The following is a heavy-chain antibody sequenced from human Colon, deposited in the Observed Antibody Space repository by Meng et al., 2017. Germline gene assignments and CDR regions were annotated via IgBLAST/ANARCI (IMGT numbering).Heavy chain of an antibody. J-gene: IGHJ5*02. D-gene: IGHD2-21*02. CDR2: VYYTGNT. CDR3: ARVNGDFDEAWFDP. Sequence: QGQQPESGPGLVRPSETLSLTCAVSGGSVSSGDYYWSWIRQPPGKGLEWLGYVYYTGNTNYNPSLKNRVTISLDTSNNQFSLKLTSMTAADAAIYYCARVNGDFDEAWFDPWGQGTLVTVSS. V-gene: IGHV4-61*08. CDR1: GGSVSSGDYY.